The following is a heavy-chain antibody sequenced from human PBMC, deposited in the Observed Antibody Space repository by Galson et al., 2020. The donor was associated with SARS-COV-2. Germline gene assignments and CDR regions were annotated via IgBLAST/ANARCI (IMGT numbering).Heavy chain of an antibody. J-gene: IGHJ4*02. D-gene: IGHD3-16*01. V-gene: IGHV3-74*01. Sequence: GGSLRLSCAASGFTFSSYWMHWVRQAPGKGLVWVSRIYSEGSSTSYADSVKGRCTISGDDAKNTPYLHMRSLRAEDTAVYYCARGDMRNDSFDYWGQGALVTVSS. CDR1: GFTFSSYW. CDR3: ARGDMRNDSFDY. CDR2: IYSEGSST.